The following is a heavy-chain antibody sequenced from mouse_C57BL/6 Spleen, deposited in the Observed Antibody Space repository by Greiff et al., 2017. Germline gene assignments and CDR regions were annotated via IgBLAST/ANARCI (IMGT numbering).Heavy chain of an antibody. J-gene: IGHJ1*03. D-gene: IGHD3-1*01. CDR1: GFTFTDYY. CDR2: IRNKANGYTT. V-gene: IGHV7-3*01. CDR3: ARPISGYFDV. Sequence: EVKLMESGGGLVQPGGSLSLSCAASGFTFTDYYMSWVRQPPGKALEWLGFIRNKANGYTTEYSASVKGRFTISRDNSQSILYLQMHALRAEDSATYYCARPISGYFDVWGTGTTVTVSS.